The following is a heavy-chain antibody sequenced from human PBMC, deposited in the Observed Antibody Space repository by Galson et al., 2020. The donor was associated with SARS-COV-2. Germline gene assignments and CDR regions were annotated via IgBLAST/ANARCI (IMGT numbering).Heavy chain of an antibody. CDR2: HSAYNGNT. CDR3: ARDQVTTVTTGYYYYYGMDV. D-gene: IGHD4-17*01. J-gene: IGHJ6*02. CDR1: GYTFTSYG. V-gene: IGHV1-18*04. Sequence: ASVKVSCKASGYTFTSYGISWVRQAPGQGLEWMRWHSAYNGNTNYAQNFQGRVTMTTDTSTSTAYMELRSLRSDDTAVYYCARDQVTTVTTGYYYYYGMDVWGQGTTVTVSS.